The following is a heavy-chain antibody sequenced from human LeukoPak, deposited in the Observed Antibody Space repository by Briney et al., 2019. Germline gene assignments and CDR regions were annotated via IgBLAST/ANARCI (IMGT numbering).Heavy chain of an antibody. V-gene: IGHV4-59*08. CDR2: IYYSGST. Sequence: PSETLSLTCTVSGGSISSYYWSWIRQPPGKGLEWIGYIYYSGSTNYNPSLKSRVTISVDTSKNQFSLKLGSVTAADTAVYYCARLHPYYDFWSGYYGWFDPWGQGTLVTVSS. CDR1: GGSISSYY. J-gene: IGHJ5*02. D-gene: IGHD3-3*01. CDR3: ARLHPYYDFWSGYYGWFDP.